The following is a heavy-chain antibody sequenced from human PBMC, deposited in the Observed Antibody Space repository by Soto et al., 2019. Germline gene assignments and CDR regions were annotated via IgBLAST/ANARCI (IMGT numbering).Heavy chain of an antibody. CDR2: VTSSPSSM. CDR3: AREADFASSGYVLDY. D-gene: IGHD3-22*01. J-gene: IGHJ4*02. V-gene: IGHV3-21*01. CDR1: GFTFSGFS. Sequence: VGSLRLSCAASGFTFSGFSVNWVRQAPGKGLEWVSSVTSSPSSMFYADSVKGRFTISRDDAKDSLFLQMNSLRADDTAVYYCAREADFASSGYVLDYWGLGTLVTVSS.